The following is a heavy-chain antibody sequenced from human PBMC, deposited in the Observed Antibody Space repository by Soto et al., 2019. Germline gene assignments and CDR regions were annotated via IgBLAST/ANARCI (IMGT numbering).Heavy chain of an antibody. CDR3: ARSVYYYDSSGYYSRYDAFDI. D-gene: IGHD3-22*01. Sequence: ASVKVSCKASGYTFTGYYMHWVRQAPGQRHEWMGWINAGNGNTKYSQKFQGRVTITRDTSASTAYMELSSLRSEDTAVYYCARSVYYYDSSGYYSRYDAFDIWGQGTMVTVSS. CDR1: GYTFTGYY. CDR2: INAGNGNT. J-gene: IGHJ3*02. V-gene: IGHV1-3*01.